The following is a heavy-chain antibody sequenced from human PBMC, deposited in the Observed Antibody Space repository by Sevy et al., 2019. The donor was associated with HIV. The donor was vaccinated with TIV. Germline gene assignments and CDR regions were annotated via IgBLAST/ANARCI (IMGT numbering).Heavy chain of an antibody. V-gene: IGHV3-15*05. J-gene: IGHJ6*02. Sequence: GGSLRLSCAGSVFTFSHAWMTWVRQAPGKGLEWVGRIKSNTAGGTTDYSAPVKGRFTISRDDSETTMYLQMNSLKTEDTAVYYCTNEVYGDLSYGMDVWGQGTTVTVSS. CDR1: VFTFSHAW. CDR2: IKSNTAGGTT. D-gene: IGHD4-17*01. CDR3: TNEVYGDLSYGMDV.